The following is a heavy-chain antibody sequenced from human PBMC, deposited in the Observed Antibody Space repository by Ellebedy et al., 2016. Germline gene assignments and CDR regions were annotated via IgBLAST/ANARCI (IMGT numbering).Heavy chain of an antibody. CDR1: SGTFCSYA. Sequence: SVKVSXXASSGTFCSYAISWVRQAPGQGLEWMGRIIPILGIANYAQKFQGRVTITADKSTSTAYMELSSLRSEDTAVYYCARDESGNYGDQTGNDAFDIWGQGTMVTVSS. V-gene: IGHV1-69*04. J-gene: IGHJ3*02. D-gene: IGHD4-17*01. CDR2: IIPILGIA. CDR3: ARDESGNYGDQTGNDAFDI.